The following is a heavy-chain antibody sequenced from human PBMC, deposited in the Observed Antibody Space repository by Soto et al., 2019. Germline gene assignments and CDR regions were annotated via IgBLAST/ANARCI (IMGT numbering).Heavy chain of an antibody. Sequence: QVQLVQSGAEVKKPGASVKVSCKASGYTFTSYAMHWVRQARGQRLEWMGWINAGNGNTKYSQKFQGRVTITRDTSASTAYMELSSLRSEDTAVYYCARDRAGDDAFDIWGQGTMVTVSS. CDR2: INAGNGNT. J-gene: IGHJ3*02. CDR3: ARDRAGDDAFDI. D-gene: IGHD3-10*01. V-gene: IGHV1-3*01. CDR1: GYTFTSYA.